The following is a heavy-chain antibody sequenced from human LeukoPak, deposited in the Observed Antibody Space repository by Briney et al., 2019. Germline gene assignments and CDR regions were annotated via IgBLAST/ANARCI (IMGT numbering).Heavy chain of an antibody. J-gene: IGHJ4*02. CDR3: ARGAWFGEATLGY. D-gene: IGHD3-10*01. Sequence: SETLSLTCAVYGGSFSGYYWSWTRQPPGKGLEWIGEINHSGSTNYNPSLKSRVTISVDTSKNQFSLKLSSVTAADTAVYYCARGAWFGEATLGYWGQGTLVTVSS. CDR1: GGSFSGYY. CDR2: INHSGST. V-gene: IGHV4-34*01.